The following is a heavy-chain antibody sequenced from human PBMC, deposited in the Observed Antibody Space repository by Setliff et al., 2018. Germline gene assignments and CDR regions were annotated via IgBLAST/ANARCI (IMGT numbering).Heavy chain of an antibody. D-gene: IGHD3-3*01. CDR1: GGSISSSNW. CDR3: ARRETYYNFWSGYYAY. V-gene: IGHV4-4*02. J-gene: IGHJ4*02. Sequence: NPSETLSLTCAVSGGSISSSNWWSWVRQPPGKGLEWIGSIYYSGSTYYNPSLKSRVTISVDTSKNQFSLKLSSVTAADTAVYYCARRETYYNFWSGYYAYWGQGTLVTVSS. CDR2: IYYSGST.